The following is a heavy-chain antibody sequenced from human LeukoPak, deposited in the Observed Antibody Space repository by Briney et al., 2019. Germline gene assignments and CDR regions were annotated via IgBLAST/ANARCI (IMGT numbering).Heavy chain of an antibody. CDR1: GGSFSGYD. CDR2: INHSGST. Sequence: PSETLSLTCAVYGGSFSGYDWSWIRQPPGKGLEWIGEINHSGSTNYNPSLKSRVTISVDTSKNQFSLKLSSVTAADTAVYYCARDIRLRWYRIFDYWGQGTLVTVSS. J-gene: IGHJ4*02. V-gene: IGHV4-34*01. CDR3: ARDIRLRWYRIFDY. D-gene: IGHD4-23*01.